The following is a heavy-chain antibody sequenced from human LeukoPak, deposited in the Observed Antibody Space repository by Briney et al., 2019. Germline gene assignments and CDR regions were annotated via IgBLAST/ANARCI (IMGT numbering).Heavy chain of an antibody. J-gene: IGHJ4*02. Sequence: GASVKVSCKASGYTLTTNDINCLRPAARHGRGWMGWMNPNNVETVYAQKFQGRVRITMATSATAAYMELSGLKSEDTAVYFCARGRGPRTNYYYLDYWGPGTLVTVSP. CDR1: GYTLTTND. D-gene: IGHD5-24*01. CDR3: ARGRGPRTNYYYLDY. V-gene: IGHV1-8*03. CDR2: MNPNNVET.